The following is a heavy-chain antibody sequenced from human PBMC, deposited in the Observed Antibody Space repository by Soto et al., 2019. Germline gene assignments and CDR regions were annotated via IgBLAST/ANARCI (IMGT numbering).Heavy chain of an antibody. D-gene: IGHD3-16*01. CDR1: GFTFSDYA. Sequence: EVQLLESGGGLARPGGSLRLSCVASGFTFSDYAMTWVRQAPGKGLEWVATISATGRNIEYTDSLKGRFTISRDNSKNTLYLQLNGLTSADTAVHYCAKVAGGLGYFDLWGRGTLVTVSS. CDR3: AKVAGGLGYFDL. CDR2: ISATGRNI. V-gene: IGHV3-23*01. J-gene: IGHJ2*01.